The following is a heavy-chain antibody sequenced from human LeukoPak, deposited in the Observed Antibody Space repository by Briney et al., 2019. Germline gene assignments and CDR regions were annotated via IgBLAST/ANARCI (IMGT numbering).Heavy chain of an antibody. CDR3: AKGRITMIVVVITGGIDAFDI. V-gene: IGHV3-23*01. CDR2: ISGIGGST. Sequence: GGSLRLSCAASGFTFSSYAMSWVRQAPGKWLGWVSAISGIGGSTYYADSVKGRLTISRDNSKNTLYLQMNSLRAEDTAVYYCAKGRITMIVVVITGGIDAFDIWGQGTMVTVSS. CDR1: GFTFSSYA. J-gene: IGHJ3*02. D-gene: IGHD3-22*01.